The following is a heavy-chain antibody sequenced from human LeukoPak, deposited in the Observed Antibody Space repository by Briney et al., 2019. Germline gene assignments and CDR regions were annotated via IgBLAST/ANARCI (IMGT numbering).Heavy chain of an antibody. V-gene: IGHV4-59*11. CDR2: IYYSGST. J-gene: IGHJ4*02. Sequence: SETLSLTCTISGGSISSHYWSWIRQPPGKGLEWIGYIYYSGSTNYNPSLKSRVTISVDTSKNQFSLKLSSVTAADTAVYYCARVWSRSWSYYFDYWGQGTLVTVSS. CDR1: GGSISSHY. D-gene: IGHD6-13*01. CDR3: ARVWSRSWSYYFDY.